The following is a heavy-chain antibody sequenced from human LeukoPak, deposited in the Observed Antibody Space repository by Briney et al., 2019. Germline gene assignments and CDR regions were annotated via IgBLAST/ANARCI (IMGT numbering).Heavy chain of an antibody. CDR2: ISGSGGST. D-gene: IGHD1-1*01. J-gene: IGHJ4*02. V-gene: IGHV3-23*01. CDR3: AKLIRELERLKVIDY. CDR1: GFTFSSYA. Sequence: GGSLRLSCAASGFTFSSYAVSWVRQAPGKGLEWVSAISGSGGSTYYVDSVKGRFTISRDNSKNTLYLQMNSLRAEDTAVYYCAKLIRELERLKVIDYWGQGTLVTVSP.